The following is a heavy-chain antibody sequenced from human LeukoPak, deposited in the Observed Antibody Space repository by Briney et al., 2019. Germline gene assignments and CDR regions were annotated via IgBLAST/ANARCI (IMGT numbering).Heavy chain of an antibody. J-gene: IGHJ4*02. Sequence: SGGSLRLSCAASGFTFSNYNMNRVRQAPGKGLEWVSYISSSGSTIYYADSVKGRFTISRDNAKNSLYLQMNSLRAEDTAVYYCARDHCSGGSCYSSPPLDYWGQGTLVTVSS. CDR1: GFTFSNYN. CDR3: ARDHCSGGSCYSSPPLDY. V-gene: IGHV3-48*04. D-gene: IGHD2-15*01. CDR2: ISSSGSTI.